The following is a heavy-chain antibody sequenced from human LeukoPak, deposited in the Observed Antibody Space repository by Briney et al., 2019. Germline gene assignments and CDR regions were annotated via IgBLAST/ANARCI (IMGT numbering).Heavy chain of an antibody. Sequence: PGGSLRLSCAASGFTFSSYGMHWVRQAPGKGLEWVAVIWYDGSNKYYADSVKGRFTISRDNSKNTLYLQMNSLRAEDTAVYYCAKSPITMIVVVIPYFDYWGQGTLVTVSS. V-gene: IGHV3-30*02. CDR3: AKSPITMIVVVIPYFDY. CDR2: IWYDGSNK. J-gene: IGHJ4*02. D-gene: IGHD3-22*01. CDR1: GFTFSSYG.